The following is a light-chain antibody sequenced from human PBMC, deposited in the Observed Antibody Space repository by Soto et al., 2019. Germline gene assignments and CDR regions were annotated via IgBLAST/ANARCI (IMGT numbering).Light chain of an antibody. CDR3: QQRSNWPGT. Sequence: ELVLTHSPATLSLSPGEIATLSCMASQSVRSSLAWFQQQPGQAPRLLIYDASNRATGIPARFSGSGSGTDFTLTISSLEPEDFVVYYCQQRSNWPGTFGQGTKVDIK. CDR1: QSVRSS. J-gene: IGKJ1*01. V-gene: IGKV3-11*01. CDR2: DAS.